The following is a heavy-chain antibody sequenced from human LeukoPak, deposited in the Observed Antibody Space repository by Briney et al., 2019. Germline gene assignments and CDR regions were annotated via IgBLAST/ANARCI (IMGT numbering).Heavy chain of an antibody. CDR2: MWYDGSDK. D-gene: IGHD2-21*02. CDR1: GFTFSNYY. CDR3: ARAPDHDYYFDY. Sequence: GGSLRLSCAASGFTFSNYYMSWVRQAPGKGLEWVAVMWYDGSDKYYADSVKGRFTISRDNSKNTLYLQMNSLRAEDTAVYYCARAPDHDYYFDYWGQGTLVTVSS. V-gene: IGHV3-33*08. J-gene: IGHJ4*02.